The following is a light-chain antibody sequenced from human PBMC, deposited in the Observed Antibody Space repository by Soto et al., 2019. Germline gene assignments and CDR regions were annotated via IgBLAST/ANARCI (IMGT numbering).Light chain of an antibody. J-gene: IGLJ3*02. Sequence: QSVLTQSASVSGSPGQSITISCTGTNNDVGGYDFVSWYQQHPGRAPKLLIHQVTIRLSGISSRFSGSKSGNTAFLTITGLQPEDEAMYFCCSHSTSIAWVFGGGTQLTVL. CDR3: CSHSTSIAWV. CDR1: NNDVGGYDF. CDR2: QVT. V-gene: IGLV2-14*01.